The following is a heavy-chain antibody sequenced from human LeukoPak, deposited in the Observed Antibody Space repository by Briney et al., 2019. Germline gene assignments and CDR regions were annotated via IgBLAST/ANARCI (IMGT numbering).Heavy chain of an antibody. V-gene: IGHV1-69*13. Sequence: SVKVSCKASGYTFTSYDINWVRQATGQGLEWMGGIIPIFGTANYAQKFQGRVTITADESTSTAYMELSSLRSEDTAVYYCARDGYSYGYGHHNFDYWGQGTLVTVSS. CDR2: IIPIFGTA. D-gene: IGHD5-18*01. CDR3: ARDGYSYGYGHHNFDY. CDR1: GYTFTSYD. J-gene: IGHJ4*02.